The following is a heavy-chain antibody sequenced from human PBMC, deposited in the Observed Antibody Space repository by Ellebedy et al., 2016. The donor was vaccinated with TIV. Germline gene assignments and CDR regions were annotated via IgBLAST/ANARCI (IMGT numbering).Heavy chain of an antibody. J-gene: IGHJ3*02. D-gene: IGHD2-2*01. Sequence: SETLSLXXTVSGGSISSYYWSWIRQPPGKGLEWIGYIYYSGSTNYNPSLKSRVTISVDTSKNQFSLKLSSVTAADTAVYYCARDLYQEAAFDIWGQGTMVTVSS. CDR2: IYYSGST. V-gene: IGHV4-59*12. CDR1: GGSISSYY. CDR3: ARDLYQEAAFDI.